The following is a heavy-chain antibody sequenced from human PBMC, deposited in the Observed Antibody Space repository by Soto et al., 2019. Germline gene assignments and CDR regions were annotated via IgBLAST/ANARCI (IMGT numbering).Heavy chain of an antibody. CDR1: GFIFSNYN. Sequence: EVQLVESGGGLVQPGGSLRLSCEVSGFIFSNYNMDWVRQAPGKGLEWLSYISPNSGVIHYADSVRGRFTVSRDNAKNSLFLQMSSLRDEDTAVYYCARDSGRGYCMDVWGQGTTVTVSS. V-gene: IGHV3-48*02. D-gene: IGHD3-10*01. CDR3: ARDSGRGYCMDV. CDR2: ISPNSGVI. J-gene: IGHJ6*02.